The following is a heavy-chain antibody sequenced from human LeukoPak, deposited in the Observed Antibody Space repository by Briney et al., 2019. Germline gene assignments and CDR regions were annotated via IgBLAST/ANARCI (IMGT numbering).Heavy chain of an antibody. D-gene: IGHD3-22*01. Sequence: SETLSLTCTVSGGSISSYYWSWIRQPPGKGLEWIGYIYYSGSTNYNPSLKSRVTISVDTSKNQFSLKLSSVTAADTAVYYCARDRGDYDGHWFDPWGQGTLVTVSS. CDR1: GGSISSYY. CDR2: IYYSGST. CDR3: ARDRGDYDGHWFDP. J-gene: IGHJ5*02. V-gene: IGHV4-59*01.